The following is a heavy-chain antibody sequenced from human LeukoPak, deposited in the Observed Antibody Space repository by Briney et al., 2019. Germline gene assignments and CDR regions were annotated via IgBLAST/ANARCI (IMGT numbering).Heavy chain of an antibody. J-gene: IGHJ4*02. V-gene: IGHV3-23*01. D-gene: IGHD3-9*01. CDR1: GFIFSNYA. Sequence: GGSLRLSCAASGFIFSNYAMYWVRQAPGKGLEWVSAISGRSDNTYYADSVKGRFTLSRDSSKNTLYLQMNSLRADDTAVYYCAKWGGYDVLTGYYVSDFWGQGTLVTVPS. CDR2: ISGRSDNT. CDR3: AKWGGYDVLTGYYVSDF.